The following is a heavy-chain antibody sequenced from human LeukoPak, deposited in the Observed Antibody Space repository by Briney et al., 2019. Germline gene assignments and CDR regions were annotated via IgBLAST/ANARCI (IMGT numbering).Heavy chain of an antibody. CDR2: ISSSGNYK. J-gene: IGHJ6*03. CDR1: GFTFSSYG. CDR3: ARGEDDYGYYYYYMDV. V-gene: IGHV3-21*01. D-gene: IGHD4/OR15-4a*01. Sequence: GGSLRLSCAASGFTFSSYGMSWVRQAPGKGLEWVSSISSSGNYKYYADSLKGRITISRDNAKKSLYLQMNSLRAEDTDVYYCARGEDDYGYYYYYMDVWGKGTTVTVSS.